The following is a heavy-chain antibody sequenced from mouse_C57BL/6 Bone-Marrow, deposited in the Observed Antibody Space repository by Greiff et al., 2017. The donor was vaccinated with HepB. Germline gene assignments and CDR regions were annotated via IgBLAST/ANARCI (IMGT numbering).Heavy chain of an antibody. CDR1: GFSLTSYG. J-gene: IGHJ3*01. D-gene: IGHD2-4*01. CDR3: ARLYDYDVAY. Sequence: QVQLQQSGPGLVQPSQSLSITCTVSGFSLTSYGVHWVRQSPGKGLEWLGVIWSGGSTDYNAAFISRLSISKDNSKSQVFFKMNSLQADDTAIYYCARLYDYDVAYWGQGTLVTVSA. CDR2: IWSGGST. V-gene: IGHV2-2*01.